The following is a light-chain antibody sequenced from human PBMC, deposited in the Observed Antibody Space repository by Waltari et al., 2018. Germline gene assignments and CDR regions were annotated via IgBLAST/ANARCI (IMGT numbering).Light chain of an antibody. Sequence: EIVLTQSPGTLSLSPGERATLSCRASQRLSIYLAWYQQKPGRAPRLLIYHASSRATGVPDRFSGRGSGTDFSLTISRLEPEDFAVYYCQHYVSLPVTFGQGTKVEIK. CDR1: QRLSIY. V-gene: IGKV3-20*01. J-gene: IGKJ1*01. CDR2: HAS. CDR3: QHYVSLPVT.